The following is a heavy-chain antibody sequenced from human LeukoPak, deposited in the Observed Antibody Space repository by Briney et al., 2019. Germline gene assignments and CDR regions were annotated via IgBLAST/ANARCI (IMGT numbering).Heavy chain of an antibody. CDR3: ARSTTMVRGVIIPYYFDY. CDR1: GYTFTSYA. J-gene: IGHJ4*02. Sequence: ASVKVSCKASGYTFTSYAMNWVRQAPGQGLEWMGWINTNTGNPTYAKGFPGRFVFSFDTSVSTAYLQISRLTAQDTAVYYCARSTTMVRGVIIPYYFDYWGQGTLVTVSS. V-gene: IGHV7-4-1*02. CDR2: INTNTGNP. D-gene: IGHD3-10*01.